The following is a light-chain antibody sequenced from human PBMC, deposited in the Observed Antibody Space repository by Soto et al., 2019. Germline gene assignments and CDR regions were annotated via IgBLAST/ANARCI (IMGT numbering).Light chain of an antibody. CDR1: GTDVGQYNY. J-gene: IGLJ1*01. Sequence: QSALTQPPSASGSPGQSVTISCTGAGTDVGQYNYVSWYQQHPGKAPKLLIHHVSRRPSGVPARFSGSKSGNTASLTVSGLQTEDEADYYCSSYTSISTYVFGTGTKVTAL. V-gene: IGLV2-8*01. CDR2: HVS. CDR3: SSYTSISTYV.